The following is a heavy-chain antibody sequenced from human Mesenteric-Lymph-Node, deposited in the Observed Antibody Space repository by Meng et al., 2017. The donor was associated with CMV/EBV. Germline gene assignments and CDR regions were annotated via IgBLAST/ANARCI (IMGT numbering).Heavy chain of an antibody. D-gene: IGHD2-2*01. V-gene: IGHV1-2*02. CDR1: GYTFTNYG. Sequence: ASVKVSCKASGYTFTNYGISWVRQAPGQGLEWMGWINPNSGGTNYAQKFQGRVTMTRDTSISTAYMELSRLRSDDTAVYYCASASPIDAFDIWGQGTMVTVSS. CDR2: INPNSGGT. CDR3: ASASPIDAFDI. J-gene: IGHJ3*02.